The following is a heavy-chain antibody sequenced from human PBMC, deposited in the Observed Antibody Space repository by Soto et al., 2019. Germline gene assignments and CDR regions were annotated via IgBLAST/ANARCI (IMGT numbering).Heavy chain of an antibody. Sequence: QVQLQESGPGLVKPSETLSLTCTVSGGSISSYYGSGIRQPPGKGLEWIGYIYYSGSTNYHPSLKGRVTISVDTSRNPFSLKLSSVTAADTAVYYCAREGLTGTIGLYYYYGMDVWGQGTTVTVSS. D-gene: IGHD1-7*01. J-gene: IGHJ6*02. CDR2: IYYSGST. CDR3: AREGLTGTIGLYYYYGMDV. CDR1: GGSISSYY. V-gene: IGHV4-59*01.